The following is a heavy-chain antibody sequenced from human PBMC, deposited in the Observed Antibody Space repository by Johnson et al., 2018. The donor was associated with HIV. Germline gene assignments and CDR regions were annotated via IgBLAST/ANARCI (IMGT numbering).Heavy chain of an antibody. CDR3: AKDWDRWLQPPGDAFDI. D-gene: IGHD5-24*01. Sequence: QVQLVESGGGVVQPGGSLRLSCAASGFTFSSYGMHWVRQAPGKGLEWVAFIHYDGSNKYDADSVKARFTISRDNSKNTLYLQMSSLRVEDTAVYYCAKDWDRWLQPPGDAFDIRGQGTMVTVSS. CDR1: GFTFSSYG. CDR2: IHYDGSNK. J-gene: IGHJ3*02. V-gene: IGHV3-30*02.